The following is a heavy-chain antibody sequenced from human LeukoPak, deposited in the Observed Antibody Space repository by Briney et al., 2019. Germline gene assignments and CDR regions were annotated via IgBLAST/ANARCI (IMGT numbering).Heavy chain of an antibody. CDR1: GGSISSSNHY. Sequence: KPSETLSLTCTVSGGSISSSNHYWAWIRQPPGKGLEWIGSIYYSGSTYYNPSLKSRVTISVDTSKNQFSLKLSSVTAADTAVYYCARVVLVTASLLAFDIWGQAGIVSVSS. CDR2: IYYSGST. D-gene: IGHD2-21*02. CDR3: ARVVLVTASLLAFDI. J-gene: IGHJ3*02. V-gene: IGHV4-39*01.